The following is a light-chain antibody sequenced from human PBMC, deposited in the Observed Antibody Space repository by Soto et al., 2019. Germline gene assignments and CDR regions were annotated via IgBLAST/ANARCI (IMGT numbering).Light chain of an antibody. CDR2: DLS. CDR3: MQRIEFPST. V-gene: IGKV2-40*01. CDR1: QTLLNSDDGDIY. Sequence: IVMTQSPLSLPVTPGEPASISCRSSQTLLNSDDGDIYLDWYLQRPGQSPPLLIFDLSNRAAGVPDRFIGSGSGTDFTLKITRVETEDVGVYYCMQRIEFPSTFGQGTKLDIK. J-gene: IGKJ2*01.